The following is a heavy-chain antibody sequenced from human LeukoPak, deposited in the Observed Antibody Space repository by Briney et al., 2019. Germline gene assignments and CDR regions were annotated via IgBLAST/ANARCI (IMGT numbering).Heavy chain of an antibody. Sequence: SSETLSLTCTVSGGSISSSSYYWGWIRQPPGKGLEWIGSIYYSGSTYYNPSPKSRVTISEDTPKNQFSLKLSSVTAADTAVYYCAMHYGSGSYLDYWGQGTLVTVSS. CDR2: IYYSGST. D-gene: IGHD3-10*01. CDR3: AMHYGSGSYLDY. CDR1: GGSISSSSYY. J-gene: IGHJ4*02. V-gene: IGHV4-39*01.